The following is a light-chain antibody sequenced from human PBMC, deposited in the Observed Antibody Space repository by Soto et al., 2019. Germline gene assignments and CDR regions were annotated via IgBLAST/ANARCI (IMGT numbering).Light chain of an antibody. CDR1: SSDVGAYNY. V-gene: IGLV2-8*01. CDR2: EVS. CDR3: SSYAGSNKDV. J-gene: IGLJ1*01. Sequence: QSALTQPPSASGAPGQSGTISCTGTSSDVGAYNYVSWYQQHPGKAPKLMIYEVSERPSGVPDRFSGSKSGHTASLTVSGLQAEDEADYYCSSYAGSNKDVFGTGTKLTVL.